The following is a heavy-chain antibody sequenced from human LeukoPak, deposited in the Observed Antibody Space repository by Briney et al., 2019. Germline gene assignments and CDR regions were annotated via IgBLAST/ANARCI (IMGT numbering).Heavy chain of an antibody. V-gene: IGHV3-30-3*01. D-gene: IGHD3-3*01. CDR1: GFTFSSYA. CDR2: ISYDGSNK. CDR3: AFLKTSSSY. J-gene: IGHJ4*02. Sequence: GGSLRLSCAASGFTFSSYAMHWVRQAPGKGLEWVAVISYDGSNKYYADSVKGRFTISRDNSKNTLYLQMNSLRAEDTAVYYCAFLKTSSSYWGQGTLVTVSS.